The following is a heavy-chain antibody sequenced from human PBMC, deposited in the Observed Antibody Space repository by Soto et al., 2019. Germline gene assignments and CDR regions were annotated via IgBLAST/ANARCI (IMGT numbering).Heavy chain of an antibody. D-gene: IGHD3-3*01. CDR3: ARGVFSLLRFWDPTAAPIDY. J-gene: IGHJ4*02. CDR1: GYTFTSYD. CDR2: MNPNSGNT. V-gene: IGHV1-8*01. Sequence: ASVKVSCKASGYTFTSYDINWVRQATGQGLEWMGWMNPNSGNTGYAQKFQGRATMTRNTSISTAYMELSSLRSEDTAVYYCARGVFSLLRFWDPTAAPIDYWGQGTLVTVSS.